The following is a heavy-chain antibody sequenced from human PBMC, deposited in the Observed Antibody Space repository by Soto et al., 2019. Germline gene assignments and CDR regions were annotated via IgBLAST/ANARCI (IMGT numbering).Heavy chain of an antibody. D-gene: IGHD4-17*01. Sequence: GTSAKVSCTASRYRFTSYYLHWVRQAPGQGLEWMGIINPSGGSTSYAQKFQGRVTMTRDTSTSTVYMELSSLRSEDTAVYYCARDQMVTTDYYYGMDVWGQGTTVTVSS. CDR3: ARDQMVTTDYYYGMDV. V-gene: IGHV1-46*01. CDR2: INPSGGST. CDR1: RYRFTSYY. J-gene: IGHJ6*02.